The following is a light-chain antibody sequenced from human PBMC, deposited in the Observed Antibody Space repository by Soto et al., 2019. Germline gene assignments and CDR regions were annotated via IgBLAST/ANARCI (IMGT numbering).Light chain of an antibody. CDR2: DAS. CDR3: QQRSNSWT. V-gene: IGKV3-11*01. Sequence: EIVRTQSPATLSVSPGERATLSCRASQSVSSYLAWYQPKPGQAPSLLIYDASNRATGIPARFSGSGSGTDFTLTISSLQPEDFAVDYCQQRSNSWTFGQGTKVDIK. J-gene: IGKJ1*01. CDR1: QSVSSY.